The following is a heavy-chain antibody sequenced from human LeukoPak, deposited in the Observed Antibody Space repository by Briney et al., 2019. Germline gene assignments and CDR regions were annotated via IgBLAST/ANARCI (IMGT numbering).Heavy chain of an antibody. J-gene: IGHJ4*02. D-gene: IGHD6-13*01. CDR3: ARSGTITAAGLFDS. V-gene: IGHV3-53*01. CDR1: GFTVSSDY. Sequence: PGGSLRLSCAASGFTVSSDYMSWVRQAPGKGLERVSVIYSGGTTFYADSMKGRFTISRDNSKNTLYLQMHSLRAEDTAVYYCARSGTITAAGLFDSWGQGTLVTVSS. CDR2: IYSGGTT.